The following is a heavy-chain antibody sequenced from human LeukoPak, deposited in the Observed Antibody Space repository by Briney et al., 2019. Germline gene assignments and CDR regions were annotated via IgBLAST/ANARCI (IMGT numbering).Heavy chain of an antibody. CDR1: GGTFMNYV. CDR3: ARVPTSTSGWYFTYYFDY. CDR2: ISAYNGNT. D-gene: IGHD6-19*01. Sequence: ASVKVSCKASGGTFMNYVFSWVRQAPGQGLEWMGWISAYNGNTNYAQKLQGRVTMTTDTSTSTAYMELRSLRSDDTAVYYCARVPTSTSGWYFTYYFDYWGQGTLVTVSS. J-gene: IGHJ4*02. V-gene: IGHV1-18*01.